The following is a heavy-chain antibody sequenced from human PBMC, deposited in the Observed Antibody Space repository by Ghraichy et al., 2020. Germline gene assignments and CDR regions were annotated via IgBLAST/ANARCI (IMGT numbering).Heavy chain of an antibody. CDR3: AKERQQLGTVDY. Sequence: LSLTCAASGFTFDDYAMHWVRQAPGKGLEWVSGISWNSGSIGYADSVKGRFTISRDNSKNSLYLQMNSLRAEDTALYYCAKERQQLGTVDYWGQGTLVTVSS. CDR1: GFTFDDYA. CDR2: ISWNSGSI. J-gene: IGHJ4*02. D-gene: IGHD6-13*01. V-gene: IGHV3-9*01.